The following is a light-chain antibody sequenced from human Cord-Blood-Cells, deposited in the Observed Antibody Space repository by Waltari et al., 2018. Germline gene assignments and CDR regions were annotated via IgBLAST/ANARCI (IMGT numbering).Light chain of an antibody. V-gene: IGLV1-51*01. Sequence: QSVFTQPPSVSAAPGQKLTISCSGRSSNIGNNYVSCYQQLPGTAPKLLIYDNNKRPSGIPDRFSGSKSGTSATLGITGLQTGDEADYYCGTWDSSLSAGVFGGGTKLTVL. CDR2: DNN. CDR1: SSNIGNNY. CDR3: GTWDSSLSAGV. J-gene: IGLJ3*02.